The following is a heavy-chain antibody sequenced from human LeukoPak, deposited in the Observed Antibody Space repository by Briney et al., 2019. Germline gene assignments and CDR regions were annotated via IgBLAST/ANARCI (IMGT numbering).Heavy chain of an antibody. Sequence: GASVKVSCTASGYTFTSYGISWVRQAPGQGLEWMGWISAYNGNTNYAQKFQGRVTMTRDTSTSTVYMELSSLRSEDTAVYYCARDLNMDFWSGYYGGAFDIWGQGTMVTVSS. CDR2: ISAYNGNT. D-gene: IGHD3-3*01. CDR1: GYTFTSYG. J-gene: IGHJ3*02. V-gene: IGHV1-18*01. CDR3: ARDLNMDFWSGYYGGAFDI.